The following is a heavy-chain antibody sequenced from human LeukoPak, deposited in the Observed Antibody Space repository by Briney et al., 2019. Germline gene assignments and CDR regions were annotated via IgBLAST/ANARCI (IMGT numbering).Heavy chain of an antibody. Sequence: GGSLRLSCAASGFSLSNYWMSWVRQAPGKGLEWVANINQDGSEKYYVDSVKGRFTISRDNAKNSLYLQLNSLRPENTAVYYCARGPSRIDYWGQGTLVTVAS. V-gene: IGHV3-7*01. J-gene: IGHJ4*02. CDR3: ARGPSRIDY. D-gene: IGHD2-2*01. CDR1: GFSLSNYW. CDR2: INQDGSEK.